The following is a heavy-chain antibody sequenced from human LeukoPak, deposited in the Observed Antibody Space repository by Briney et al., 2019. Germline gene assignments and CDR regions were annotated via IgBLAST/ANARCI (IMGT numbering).Heavy chain of an antibody. Sequence: ASVKVSCKASGYTFTSYYMHWVRQAPGQGLEWMGIINPSGGSTSYAQKFQGRVTITADKSTSTAYMELSSLRSEDTAVYYCARGMRYSYGLYYFDYWGQGTLVTVSS. CDR2: INPSGGST. J-gene: IGHJ4*02. D-gene: IGHD5-18*01. V-gene: IGHV1-46*01. CDR1: GYTFTSYY. CDR3: ARGMRYSYGLYYFDY.